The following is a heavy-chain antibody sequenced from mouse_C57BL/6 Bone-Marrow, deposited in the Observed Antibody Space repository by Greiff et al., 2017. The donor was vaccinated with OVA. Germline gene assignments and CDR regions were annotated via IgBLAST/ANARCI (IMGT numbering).Heavy chain of an antibody. CDR1: GFTFSSYG. CDR2: ISSGGSYT. CDR3: ARHQAWFAY. Sequence: EVKLEESGGDLVKPGGSLKLSCAASGFTFSSYGMSWVRQTPDKRLEWVATISSGGSYTYYPDNVKGRFTISRDNAKNTLYLQMSSLKSEDTAMYYCARHQAWFAYWGQGTLVTVSA. J-gene: IGHJ3*01. V-gene: IGHV5-6*02.